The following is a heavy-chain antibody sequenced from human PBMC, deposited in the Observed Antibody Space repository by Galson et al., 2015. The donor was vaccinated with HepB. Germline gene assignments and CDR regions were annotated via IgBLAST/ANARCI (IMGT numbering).Heavy chain of an antibody. CDR3: ARDSIAAAGTAVDY. D-gene: IGHD6-13*01. CDR2: IKQDGSEK. V-gene: IGHV3-7*01. Sequence: SLRLSCAASGFTFSSYWMSWVRQAPGKGLEWVANIKQDGSEKYYVDSVKGRFTISRDNAKNSLYLQMNSLRAEDTAVHYCARDSIAAAGTAVDYWGQGTLVTVSS. CDR1: GFTFSSYW. J-gene: IGHJ4*02.